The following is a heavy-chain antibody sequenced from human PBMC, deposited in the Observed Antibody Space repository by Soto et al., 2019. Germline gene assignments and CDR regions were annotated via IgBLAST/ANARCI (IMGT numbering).Heavy chain of an antibody. CDR1: GFTFSSYW. J-gene: IGHJ3*02. CDR2: INSDGSST. CDR3: ARETFLDSSGWYQGAFDI. D-gene: IGHD6-19*01. V-gene: IGHV3-74*01. Sequence: GGSLRLSCAASGFTFSSYWMHWVRQAPGKGLVWVSRINSDGSSTSYADSVKGRLTISRDNAKNTLYLQMNSLRAEDTAVYYCARETFLDSSGWYQGAFDIWGQGTMVTVSS.